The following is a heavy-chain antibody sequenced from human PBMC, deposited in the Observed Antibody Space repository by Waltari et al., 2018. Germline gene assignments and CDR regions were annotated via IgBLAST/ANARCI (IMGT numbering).Heavy chain of an antibody. CDR2: IDTSGST. Sequence: QVQLQESGPGLVKPSQTLSLTCTVSGGSISSGSDYWSWIRQPAGKGLEWIGYIDTSGSTNYNPSLKSRVTISVDTSKNQFSLKLSSVTAADTAVYYCARRRDGASSGYPFDYWGQGTLVTVSS. J-gene: IGHJ4*02. V-gene: IGHV4-61*09. CDR3: ARRRDGASSGYPFDY. D-gene: IGHD3-22*01. CDR1: GGSISSGSDY.